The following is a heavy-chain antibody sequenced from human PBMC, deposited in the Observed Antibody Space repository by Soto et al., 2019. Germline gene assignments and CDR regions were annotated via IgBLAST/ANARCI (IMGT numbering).Heavy chain of an antibody. CDR2: IYHSGST. J-gene: IGHJ6*02. V-gene: IGHV4-4*02. CDR3: AATVTADYYYYGMDV. D-gene: IGHD4-4*01. Sequence: QVQLQESGPGLVKPSGTLSLTCAVSGGSISSSNWWSWVRQPPGKGLEWIGEIYHSGSTNYNPSLRSRVTISVDKSKNQFPLKVSAVTAADTAVYYCAATVTADYYYYGMDVWGQGTTVTVSS. CDR1: GGSISSSNW.